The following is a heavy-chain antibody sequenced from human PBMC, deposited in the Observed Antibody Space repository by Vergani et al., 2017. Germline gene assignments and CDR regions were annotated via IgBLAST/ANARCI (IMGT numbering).Heavy chain of an antibody. J-gene: IGHJ4*02. CDR3: ARDQADYVWGIYRPFAY. CDR2: ISSSSSTI. Sequence: EVQLVESGGGLVQPGGSLRLSCAASGFTFSSYSMNWVRQAPGKGLEWVSYISSSSSTIYYADSVKGRLTISRDNAKHSLYLQMNSLRAEDTAVYYSARDQADYVWGIYRPFAYWGQGSLVTVSP. V-gene: IGHV3-48*04. D-gene: IGHD3-16*02. CDR1: GFTFSSYS.